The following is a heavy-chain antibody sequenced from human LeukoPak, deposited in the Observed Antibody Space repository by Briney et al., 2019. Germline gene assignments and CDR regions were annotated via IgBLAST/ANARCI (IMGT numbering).Heavy chain of an antibody. J-gene: IGHJ4*02. CDR3: ARDLQLWVY. D-gene: IGHD5-18*01. CDR2: IYYSGST. V-gene: IGHV4-59*01. CDR1: GGSISSYY. Sequence: SSETQSLTCTVSGGSISSYYWSWIRQPPGKGLEWIGYIYYSGSTNYNPSLKSRVTISVDTSKNQFSLKLSSVTAADTAVYYCARDLQLWVYWGQGTLVTVSS.